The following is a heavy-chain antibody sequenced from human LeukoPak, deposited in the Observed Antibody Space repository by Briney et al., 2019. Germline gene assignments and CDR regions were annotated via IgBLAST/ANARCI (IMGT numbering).Heavy chain of an antibody. CDR1: GYYISSGYY. CDR3: ARVDYYGSGSYFRGAYYFDY. J-gene: IGHJ4*02. V-gene: IGHV4-38-2*02. Sequence: SETLSLTCTVSGYYISSGYYWAWIRQPPGKGLQWIGGIYHSGSTYYNPSLKSRVTISVDTSKNQFSLKLSSVTAADTAVYYCARVDYYGSGSYFRGAYYFDYWGQGTLVTVSS. CDR2: IYHSGST. D-gene: IGHD3-10*01.